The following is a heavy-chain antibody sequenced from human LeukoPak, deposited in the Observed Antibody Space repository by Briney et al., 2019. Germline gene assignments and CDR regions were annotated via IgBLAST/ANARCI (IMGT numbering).Heavy chain of an antibody. J-gene: IGHJ6*04. D-gene: IGHD2-2*01. Sequence: ASVKVSCKASGGTFSSYAISWVRQAPGQGLEWMGGIIPIFGTANYAQKFQGRVTITADESTSTAYMELSSLRSEDTAVYYCARLYCSSTSCRYYYYGMDVWGKGTTVTVSS. CDR3: ARLYCSSTSCRYYYYGMDV. V-gene: IGHV1-69*13. CDR2: IIPIFGTA. CDR1: GGTFSSYA.